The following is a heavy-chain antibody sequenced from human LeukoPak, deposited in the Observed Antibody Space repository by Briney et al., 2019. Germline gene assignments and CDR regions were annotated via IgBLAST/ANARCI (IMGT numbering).Heavy chain of an antibody. CDR3: ARDLLRFGELWENWFDP. CDR1: GFTLSSYW. CDR2: IKQDGSAK. V-gene: IGHV3-7*05. J-gene: IGHJ5*02. Sequence: GGSLRLSCAASGFTLSSYWLSWVRQAPGKGLEWVANIKQDGSAKYYVDSVKGRFTISRDNAKNSLYLQMNSLRAEDTALYYCARDLLRFGELWENWFDPWGQGTLVTVSS. D-gene: IGHD3-10*01.